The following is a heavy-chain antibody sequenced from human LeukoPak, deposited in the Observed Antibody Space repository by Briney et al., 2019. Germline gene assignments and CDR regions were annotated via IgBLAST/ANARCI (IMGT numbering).Heavy chain of an antibody. V-gene: IGHV1-8*02. CDR3: ASRYSSGWDPFTAWFDP. Sequence: ASVKVSCKASGYTFTSYYMHWVRQATGQGLEWMGWMNPNSGNTGYAQKFQGRVTMTRNTSISTAYMELSSLRSEDTAVYYCASRYSSGWDPFTAWFDPWGQGTLVTVSS. D-gene: IGHD6-19*01. CDR2: MNPNSGNT. CDR1: GYTFTSYY. J-gene: IGHJ5*02.